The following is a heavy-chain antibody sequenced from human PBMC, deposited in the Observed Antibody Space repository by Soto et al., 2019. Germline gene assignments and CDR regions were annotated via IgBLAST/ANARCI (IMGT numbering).Heavy chain of an antibody. CDR3: ARKFCSTTRCQAHDIDV. Sequence: SETLSLTCTVTGASVSSGGYYWTWIRQPPGKGLEWIGYIYYRGSTNYNPSLKSRVTISLDTSNNQFSLRLSSVTAADTAVYYCARKFCSTTRCQAHDIDVWGQGTTVTVYS. V-gene: IGHV4-61*08. D-gene: IGHD2-2*01. CDR1: GASVSSGGYY. J-gene: IGHJ6*02. CDR2: IYYRGST.